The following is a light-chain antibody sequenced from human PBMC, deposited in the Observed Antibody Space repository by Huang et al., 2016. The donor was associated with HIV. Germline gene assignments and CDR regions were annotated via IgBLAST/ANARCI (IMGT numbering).Light chain of an antibody. CDR1: PSVSSN. CDR2: GAS. CDR3: QQYNNWPRT. Sequence: EIVMTQSPATLSVSPGERATSSCRASPSVSSNSAWYQQKPGKAPRVLIYGASTRATGIPARFSGRGSGTEFTLTISSLQSEDFALYYCQQYNNWPRTFGQGTKVEIK. J-gene: IGKJ1*01. V-gene: IGKV3-15*01.